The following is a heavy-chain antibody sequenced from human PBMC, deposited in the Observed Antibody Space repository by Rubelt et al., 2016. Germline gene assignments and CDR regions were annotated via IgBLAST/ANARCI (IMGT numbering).Heavy chain of an antibody. CDR3: ARTSGYNYDEAFDI. CDR2: VHYSGST. D-gene: IGHD5-12*01. J-gene: IGHJ3*02. Sequence: GLVKPSETLSLTCTVSGGSISSYYWSWIRQPPGKGLEWIGSVHYSGSTDYNPSLKSRVTISVDTSKKQFSLKVRSVTAAVTAVYYCARTSGYNYDEAFDIWGQGTMVTVPS. V-gene: IGHV4-59*08. CDR1: GGSISSYY.